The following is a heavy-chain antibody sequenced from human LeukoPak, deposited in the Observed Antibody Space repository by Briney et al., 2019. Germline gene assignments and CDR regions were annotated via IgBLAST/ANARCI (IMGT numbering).Heavy chain of an antibody. CDR3: ARERPEIDY. V-gene: IGHV3-48*03. Sequence: GGSLRLSCAASGFTFSSYEMNWVRQAPGKGLEWVSYISSSGSTIYYADSVKGRFTISRDNAKNSLYLRMKSLTAENTAVYYCARERPEIDYWGQGTLVTVSS. CDR1: GFTFSSYE. CDR2: ISSSGSTI. J-gene: IGHJ4*02.